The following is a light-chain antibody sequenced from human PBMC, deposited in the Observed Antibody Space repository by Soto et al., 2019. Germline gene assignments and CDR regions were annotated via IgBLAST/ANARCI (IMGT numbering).Light chain of an antibody. CDR3: SSFTGTSTPSWV. CDR1: TSDIVTYNY. CDR2: DVT. Sequence: QSALTQPASVSGSPGQSITISCTGTTSDIVTYNYVSWFQQHPGKAPRLMIYDVTYRPSGVSDRFSGSQSGNTASLTISGLLPEDEADYYCSSFTGTSTPSWVFGGGTKLTVL. V-gene: IGLV2-14*01. J-gene: IGLJ3*02.